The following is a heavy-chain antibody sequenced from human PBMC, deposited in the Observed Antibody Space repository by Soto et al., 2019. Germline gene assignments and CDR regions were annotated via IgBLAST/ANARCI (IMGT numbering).Heavy chain of an antibody. V-gene: IGHV3-21*01. CDR1: GFTFSSYS. CDR2: ISSSSSYI. J-gene: IGHJ6*03. Sequence: GGSLRLSCAASGFTFSSYSMNWVRQAPGKGLEWVSSISSSSSYIYYADSVKGRFTISRDNAKNSLYLQMNSLRAEDTAVYYCARDGLRHDYGDYALGYYYYYMDVWGKGTTVTVSS. D-gene: IGHD4-17*01. CDR3: ARDGLRHDYGDYALGYYYYYMDV.